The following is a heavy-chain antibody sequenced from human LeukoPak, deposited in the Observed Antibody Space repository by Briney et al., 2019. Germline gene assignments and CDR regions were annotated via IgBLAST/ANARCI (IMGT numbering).Heavy chain of an antibody. V-gene: IGHV3-9*01. CDR2: ISWNSGSI. Sequence: QPGGALRLSCAASGFTFDDYAMHWVRQAPGKGLEWVSGISWNSGSIGYADSLKGRFTISRDNAKNSLYLQMNSLRAEDTALYYCAKGYDYGDYFSAFDIWGQGTMVTVSS. CDR3: AKGYDYGDYFSAFDI. D-gene: IGHD4-17*01. CDR1: GFTFDDYA. J-gene: IGHJ3*02.